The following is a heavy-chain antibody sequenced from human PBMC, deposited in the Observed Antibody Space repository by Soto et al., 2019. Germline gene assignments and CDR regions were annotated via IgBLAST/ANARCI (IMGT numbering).Heavy chain of an antibody. Sequence: GASLRLSCAASGFTFSSYWMHWVRQAPGKGLVWVSRINSDGSSTSYADSVKGRFTISRDNAKNTLYLQMNSLRAEDTAVYYCVRTSLVVAAATREDYWGQGTLVTVSS. D-gene: IGHD2-15*01. V-gene: IGHV3-74*01. CDR2: INSDGSST. CDR1: GFTFSSYW. CDR3: VRTSLVVAAATREDY. J-gene: IGHJ4*02.